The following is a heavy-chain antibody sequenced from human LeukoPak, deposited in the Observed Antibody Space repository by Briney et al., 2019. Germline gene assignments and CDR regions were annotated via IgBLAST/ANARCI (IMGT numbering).Heavy chain of an antibody. CDR1: GGSFSGYY. CDR2: INHSGRT. Sequence: SETLSLTCAVYGGSFSGYYWSWIRQPPGKGLEWIGEINHSGRTNYNPSLKSRVTISVDTSKNQFSLKLSSVTAADTAVYYCARGPRRGYCSSTSCYGGWFDPWGQGTLVTVSS. CDR3: ARGPRRGYCSSTSCYGGWFDP. J-gene: IGHJ5*02. D-gene: IGHD2-2*03. V-gene: IGHV4-34*01.